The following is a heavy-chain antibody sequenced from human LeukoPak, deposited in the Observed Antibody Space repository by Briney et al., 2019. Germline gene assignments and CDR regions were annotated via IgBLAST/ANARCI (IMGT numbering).Heavy chain of an antibody. CDR3: ATVLAADGYAFDI. Sequence: SQTLSLTCTVSGGSISSGDYYWSWIRQPPGKGLEWIGYIYYSGSTYYNPSLKSRVTISVDTSKNQFSLKLSSVTAADTAVYYCATVLAADGYAFDIWGQGTMVTVSS. D-gene: IGHD6-13*01. CDR2: IYYSGST. CDR1: GGSISSGDYY. V-gene: IGHV4-30-4*01. J-gene: IGHJ3*02.